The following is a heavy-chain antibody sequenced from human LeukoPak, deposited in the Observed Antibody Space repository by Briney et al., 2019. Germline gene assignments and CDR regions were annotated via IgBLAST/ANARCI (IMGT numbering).Heavy chain of an antibody. V-gene: IGHV3-30*02. CDR1: GFTFSRNG. CDR3: AKDSAFYYIDV. Sequence: GGSLRLSCAASGFTFSRNGMHWVRQAPGKGLEWVAFIRYNGNNQYYADSVKGRFTISRDNSKNTLYLQMNSLKGDDTAVYYCAKDSAFYYIDVWGKGTTVIISS. J-gene: IGHJ6*03. CDR2: IRYNGNNQ. D-gene: IGHD3-10*01.